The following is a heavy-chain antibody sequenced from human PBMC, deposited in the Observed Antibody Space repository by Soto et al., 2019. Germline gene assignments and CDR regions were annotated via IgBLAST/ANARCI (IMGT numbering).Heavy chain of an antibody. CDR2: IYHSVRT. V-gene: IGHV4-30-2*01. CDR1: GGSISSGGYS. Sequence: QLQLLESGSGLVKPSQTLSLTCAVSGGSISSGGYSWSWIRPPPGKGLEYIGYIYHSVRTYCNPSPKSRVTISVDRSKNQFSLRLSSVTAADTAVYYCASDPDYWGQGTLVTVSS. CDR3: ASDPDY. J-gene: IGHJ4*02.